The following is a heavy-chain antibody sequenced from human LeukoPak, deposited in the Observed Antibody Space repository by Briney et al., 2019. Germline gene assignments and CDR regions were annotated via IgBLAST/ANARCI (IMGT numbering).Heavy chain of an antibody. CDR1: GGSISSSSYY. D-gene: IGHD1-1*01. J-gene: IGHJ3*02. CDR2: ISYSGST. CDR3: ARHMFWNDDIDAFDI. V-gene: IGHV4-39*01. Sequence: PSETLSLTCTVSGGSISSSSYYWGWIRQPPGKGLEWIGSISYSGSTYYNPSLKSRVTISVDTSKTQFSLRLGSVTAADTAVYYRARHMFWNDDIDAFDIWGQGTMVTVSS.